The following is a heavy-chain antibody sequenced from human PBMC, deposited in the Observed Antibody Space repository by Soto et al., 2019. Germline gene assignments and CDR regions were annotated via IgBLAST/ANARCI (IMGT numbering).Heavy chain of an antibody. D-gene: IGHD5-18*01. J-gene: IGHJ4*02. Sequence: GGSLRLSCAASGFIFNTYGMSWVRQAPGKGLEWVSSILAGGGSTYSADSLKGRLTISRDNSKNTLYLQMNSLRAEDTAVYYCATKTAMDYWGQGTLVTVSS. CDR3: ATKTAMDY. V-gene: IGHV3-23*01. CDR1: GFIFNTYG. CDR2: ILAGGGST.